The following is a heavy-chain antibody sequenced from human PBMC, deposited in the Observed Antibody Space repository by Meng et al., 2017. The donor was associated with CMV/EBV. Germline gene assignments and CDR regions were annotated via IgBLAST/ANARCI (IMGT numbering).Heavy chain of an antibody. CDR1: GFTVSSNY. Sequence: GESLKISCAASGFTVSSNYMSWVRQAPGKGLEWLSHINRGDSVIAYADSVRGRFTISRDIAKNSLYLQMNSLRVEDTALYYCTKDQGISGYSMDVWGQGTTVTVSS. CDR2: INRGDSVI. D-gene: IGHD3-3*01. CDR3: TKDQGISGYSMDV. J-gene: IGHJ6*02. V-gene: IGHV3-11*04.